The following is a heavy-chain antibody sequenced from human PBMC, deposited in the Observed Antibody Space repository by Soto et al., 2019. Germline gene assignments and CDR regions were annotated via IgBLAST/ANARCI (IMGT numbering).Heavy chain of an antibody. V-gene: IGHV1-69*02. D-gene: IGHD2-15*01. CDR1: GGTFSSYT. CDR2: IIPILGIA. CDR3: ARGRGGRGDY. J-gene: IGHJ4*02. Sequence: QVQLVQSGAEVKKPGSSVKVSCKASGGTFSSYTINWVRQAPGQGREWMGMIIPILGIANYAQKFQDGVTITADKSTSTAYMELSSLRSEDTAVYYCARGRGGRGDYWGQGTLVTVSS.